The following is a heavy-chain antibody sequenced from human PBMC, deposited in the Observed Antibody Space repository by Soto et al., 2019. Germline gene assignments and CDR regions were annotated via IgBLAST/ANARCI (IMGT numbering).Heavy chain of an antibody. CDR3: ARRLLSRLPAATYFDF. CDR1: GFSFTTSGVG. CDR2: GYWNGDK. Sequence: QITLKESGPTLVKPTQTLTLTCTFSGFSFTTSGVGVGWIRQPPGKALEWLALGYWNGDKRYSPSLKSRLIVTKDTSKNQVVLTMTNMDPVDTATYYCARRLLSRLPAATYFDFWGQGIEVTVSS. D-gene: IGHD2-2*01. J-gene: IGHJ4*02. V-gene: IGHV2-5*01.